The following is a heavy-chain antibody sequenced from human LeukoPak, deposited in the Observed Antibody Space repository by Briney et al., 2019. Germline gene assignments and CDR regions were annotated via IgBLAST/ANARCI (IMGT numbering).Heavy chain of an antibody. CDR3: AKDKPERGKDIVVVDYFDY. D-gene: IGHD2-15*01. Sequence: AGGSLRLSCAASGFTFSSYAMSWVRQAPGKGLEWVSAISGSGGSTYYADSVKGRFTISRDNSKNTLYLQMNSLRAEDTAVYYCAKDKPERGKDIVVVDYFDYWGQGTLVTVSS. CDR2: ISGSGGST. CDR1: GFTFSSYA. V-gene: IGHV3-23*01. J-gene: IGHJ4*02.